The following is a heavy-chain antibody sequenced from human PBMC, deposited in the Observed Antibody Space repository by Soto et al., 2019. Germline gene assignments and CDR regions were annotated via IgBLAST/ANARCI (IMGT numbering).Heavy chain of an antibody. J-gene: IGHJ6*02. V-gene: IGHV3-33*01. D-gene: IGHD5-18*01. CDR3: AREGGGYSYPQYYGMDV. Sequence: GGSLRLSCAASGFTFSSYGMHWVRQAPGKGLEWVAVIWYDGSNKYYADSVKGRFTISRDNSKNTLYLQMNSLRAEDTAVYYCAREGGGYSYPQYYGMDVWGQGTTVTVS. CDR1: GFTFSSYG. CDR2: IWYDGSNK.